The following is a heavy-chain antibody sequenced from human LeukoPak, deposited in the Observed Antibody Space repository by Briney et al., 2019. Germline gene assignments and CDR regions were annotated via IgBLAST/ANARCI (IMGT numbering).Heavy chain of an antibody. Sequence: SETLSLTCAVYGGSFSGYYWSWIRQPPGKGLEWIGEINHSGSTNYNPSLKSRVTISVDTSKNQFSLKPSSVTAADTAVYYCARAGGQLELRGAFDIWGQGTMVTVSS. D-gene: IGHD1-7*01. CDR3: ARAGGQLELRGAFDI. CDR1: GGSFSGYY. J-gene: IGHJ3*02. CDR2: INHSGST. V-gene: IGHV4-34*01.